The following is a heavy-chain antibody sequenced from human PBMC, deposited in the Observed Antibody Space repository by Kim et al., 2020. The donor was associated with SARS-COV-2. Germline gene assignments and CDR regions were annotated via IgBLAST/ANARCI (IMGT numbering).Heavy chain of an antibody. V-gene: IGHV3-30-3*01. CDR1: GFTFSSYA. CDR3: ASVSSGWYLPFDY. J-gene: IGHJ4*02. D-gene: IGHD6-19*01. Sequence: GGSLRLSCAASGFTFSSYAMHWVRQAPGKGLEWVAVISYDGSNKYYADSVKGRFTISRDNSKNTLYLQMNSLRAEDTAVYYCASVSSGWYLPFDYWDQGTLVTVSS. CDR2: ISYDGSNK.